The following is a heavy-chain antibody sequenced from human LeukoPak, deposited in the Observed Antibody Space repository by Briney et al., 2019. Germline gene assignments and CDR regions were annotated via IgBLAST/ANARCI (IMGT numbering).Heavy chain of an antibody. CDR3: ARCLLYNDGQNWLDP. Sequence: SETLSLTCAVYGGSFSGYFWSWIRQPPGKGLEWIGEINHSGSTTYNPSLKSRVAISVDTSKIQFSLKLSSVNAEDTAVYHCARCLLYNDGQNWLDPRRERTLATVPS. J-gene: IGHJ5*02. V-gene: IGHV4-34*01. D-gene: IGHD5-18*01. CDR2: INHSGST. CDR1: GGSFSGYF.